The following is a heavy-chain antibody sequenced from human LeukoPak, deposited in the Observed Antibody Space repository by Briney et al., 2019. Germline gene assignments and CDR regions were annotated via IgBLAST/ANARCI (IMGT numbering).Heavy chain of an antibody. J-gene: IGHJ4*02. CDR2: ISYDGSNK. Sequence: GGSLRLSCAASGFTFSSYAMHWVRQAPGKGLEWVAVISYDGSNKYYADSVKGRFTISRDNSKNTLYLQINNLRAEDTAVYYCARVEASSGWYWNFDYWGQGTLVTVSS. V-gene: IGHV3-30*14. CDR1: GFTFSSYA. D-gene: IGHD6-19*01. CDR3: ARVEASSGWYWNFDY.